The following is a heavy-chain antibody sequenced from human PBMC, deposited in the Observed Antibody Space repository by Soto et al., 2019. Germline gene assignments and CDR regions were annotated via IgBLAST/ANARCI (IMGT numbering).Heavy chain of an antibody. CDR1: GFIFSDHH. D-gene: IGHD2-8*01. CDR3: ARLMGTSFDL. J-gene: IGHJ4*02. CDR2: ARNKAHGYTT. Sequence: LRLSCAASGFIFSDHHMDWVRQAPGKGLEWVGRARNKAHGYTTAYAASVKGRFTISRDDSANSLSLRMNSLKTDDTAVYFCARLMGTSFDLWGQGALVTVSS. V-gene: IGHV3-72*01.